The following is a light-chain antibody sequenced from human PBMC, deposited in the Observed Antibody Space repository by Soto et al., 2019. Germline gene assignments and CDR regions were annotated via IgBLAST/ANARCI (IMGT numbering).Light chain of an antibody. Sequence: EVVLTQSPATLSLSPGERATLSCRASQSVSEFLAWYQQKPGQAPRLLIYDASNRATGIPARFSGSGSGTDVTLTISSLEAEDFALYYCQQRRKWPVTFGGGTKVEIK. CDR1: QSVSEF. CDR2: DAS. V-gene: IGKV3-11*01. J-gene: IGKJ4*01. CDR3: QQRRKWPVT.